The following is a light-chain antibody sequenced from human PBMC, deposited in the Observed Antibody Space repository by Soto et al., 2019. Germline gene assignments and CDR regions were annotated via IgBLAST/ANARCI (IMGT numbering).Light chain of an antibody. CDR1: SGDIGSYNR. J-gene: IGLJ1*01. CDR2: EVT. Sequence: QSALTQPASVSGSPGQSITISCTGTSGDIGSYNRVSWYQQHPGKAPKLIIYEVTDRPSGVSNRFSGSKSGNTASLTISGLQPEDEAEYDCSSCTYINSRACVFGAGTKLTVL. V-gene: IGLV2-14*01. CDR3: SSCTYINSRACV.